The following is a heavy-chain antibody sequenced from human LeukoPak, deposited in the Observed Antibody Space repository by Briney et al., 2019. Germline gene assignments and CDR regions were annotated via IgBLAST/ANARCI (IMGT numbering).Heavy chain of an antibody. CDR1: GYTFTDYY. J-gene: IGHJ4*02. D-gene: IGHD7-27*01. CDR2: ISPSSGGT. V-gene: IGHV1-2*02. CDR3: ARGWGFGSIDY. Sequence: ASVKVSCKASGYTFTDYYVHWVRQAPGQGLEWMGWISPSSGGTNYAQKFQGRVTMTRDTSIGTAYMEVSSLRSDDTAVYYCARGWGFGSIDYWGQGTLVTVSA.